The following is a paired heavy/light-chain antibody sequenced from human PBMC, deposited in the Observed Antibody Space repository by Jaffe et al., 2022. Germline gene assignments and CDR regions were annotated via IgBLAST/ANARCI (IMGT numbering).Light chain of an antibody. CDR1: QGISRW. CDR3: QQYNSFPCT. J-gene: IGKJ2*02. Sequence: DIQMTQSPSTLSASVGNRVTMTCRASQGISRWLAWYQQKPGKAPKLLIYEASGLQSGVPSRFSGGGSGTAFTLTIDNLQPDDFATYYCQQYNSFPCTFGQGTKVDIK. CDR2: EAS. V-gene: IGKV1-5*03.
Heavy chain of an antibody. CDR1: GFNFNDYA. Sequence: VQLVESGGGLVQPGRSLRLSCAASGFNFNDYAMHWVRQAPGKGLEWVSGISWNSGHFAYADSVRGRFTVSRDNAKQSLYLQMNDLTTEDSAFYFCAKDIEGVTSPQHIYYFDYWGQGALVTVSS. J-gene: IGHJ4*02. V-gene: IGHV3-9*01. CDR2: ISWNSGHF. CDR3: AKDIEGVTSPQHIYYFDY. D-gene: IGHD4-17*01.